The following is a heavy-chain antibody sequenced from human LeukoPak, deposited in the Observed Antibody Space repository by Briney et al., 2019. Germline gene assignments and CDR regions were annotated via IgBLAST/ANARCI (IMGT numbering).Heavy chain of an antibody. J-gene: IGHJ2*01. CDR2: IGIGGDT. V-gene: IGHV3-13*01. Sequence: GGSLRLSCAASAFSLSNYDMHWVRQATGKGLEWVSAIGIGGDTSYTDSVRGRFTISRENAKNSLNLQMNILTDGDTAVYFCARDRVHGDSFGWYFDLWGRGTLVTVSS. CDR3: ARDRVHGDSFGWYFDL. CDR1: AFSLSNYD. D-gene: IGHD4-17*01.